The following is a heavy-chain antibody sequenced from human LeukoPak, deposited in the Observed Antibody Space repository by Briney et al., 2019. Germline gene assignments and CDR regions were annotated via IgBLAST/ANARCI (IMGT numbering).Heavy chain of an antibody. V-gene: IGHV5-51*01. CDR3: ARQNDFRLDY. J-gene: IGHJ4*02. D-gene: IGHD3-3*01. CDR2: IYPGDSDT. CDR1: GYTFSSYW. Sequence: GESLKISCKGSGYTFSSYWIGWVRQMPGKDLEWMGIIYPGDSDTRYSPSLQGQVTISVDTSIGTAYLQWSSLKASDTAIYYCARQNDFRLDYWGQGTLVTVSS.